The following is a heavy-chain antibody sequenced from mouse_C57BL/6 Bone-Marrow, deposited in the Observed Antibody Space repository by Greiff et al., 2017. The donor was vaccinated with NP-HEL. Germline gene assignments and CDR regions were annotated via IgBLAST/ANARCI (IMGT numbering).Heavy chain of an antibody. CDR3: ARDSPLNYYYGSSYPAWFAY. CDR2: INTDGGGT. J-gene: IGHJ3*01. D-gene: IGHD1-1*01. CDR1: EYEFPSHD. V-gene: IGHV5-2*01. Sequence: EVHLVESGGGLVQPGESLKLSCESYEYEFPSHDMYWVRQTPEKRLELVGAINTDGGGTYYPDTMESRFTISRDNTKKTLYLQMSSLRSEDTALYYCARDSPLNYYYGSSYPAWFAYWGQGTLVTVSA.